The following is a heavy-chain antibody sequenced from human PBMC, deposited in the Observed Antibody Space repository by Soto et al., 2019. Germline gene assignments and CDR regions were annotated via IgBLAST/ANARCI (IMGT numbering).Heavy chain of an antibody. D-gene: IGHD3-10*01. CDR2: INHSGST. CDR1: GGSISSYY. CDR3: ARGLYTYYYGSGIARFDP. V-gene: IGHV4-34*01. Sequence: SETLSLTCTVSGGSISSYYWSWIRQPPGKGLEWIGEINHSGSTNYNPSLKSRVTISVDTSKNQLSLKLSSVTAADTAVHYCARGLYTYYYGSGIARFDPWGQGTLVTVSS. J-gene: IGHJ5*02.